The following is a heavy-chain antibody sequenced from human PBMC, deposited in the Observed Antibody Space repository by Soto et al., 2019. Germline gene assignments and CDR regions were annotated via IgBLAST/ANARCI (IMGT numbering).Heavy chain of an antibody. CDR3: ARGRPLSDIYIWGSYRYPILFDY. V-gene: IGHV4-34*01. CDR1: GGSFSGYY. Sequence: SETLSLTCAVYGGSFSGYYWSWIRQPPGKGLEWIGEINHSGSTNYNPSLKSRVTISVDTSKNQFSLKLSSVTAADTAVDYCARGRPLSDIYIWGSYRYPILFDYWGQGTLVTVSS. J-gene: IGHJ4*02. D-gene: IGHD3-16*02. CDR2: INHSGST.